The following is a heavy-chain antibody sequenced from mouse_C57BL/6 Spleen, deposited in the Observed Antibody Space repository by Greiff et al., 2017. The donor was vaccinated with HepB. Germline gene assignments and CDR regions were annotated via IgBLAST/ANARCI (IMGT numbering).Heavy chain of an antibody. V-gene: IGHV1-54*01. CDR3: AVDWGGPYYFDY. Sequence: VQLQQSGAELVRPGTSVKVSCKASGYAFTNYLIEWVKQRPGQGLEWIGVINPGSGGTNYNEKFKGKATLTADKSSSTAYMQLSSLTSEDSAVYFCAVDWGGPYYFDYWGQGTTLTVSS. D-gene: IGHD1-1*02. CDR1: GYAFTNYL. J-gene: IGHJ2*01. CDR2: INPGSGGT.